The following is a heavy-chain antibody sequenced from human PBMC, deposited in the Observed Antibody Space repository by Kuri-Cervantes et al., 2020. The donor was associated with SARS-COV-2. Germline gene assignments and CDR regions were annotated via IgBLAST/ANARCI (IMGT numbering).Heavy chain of an antibody. CDR2: ISYDGSNK. CDR3: ASMRYNWNY. V-gene: IGHV3-30*04. J-gene: IGHJ4*02. CDR1: GFTFSSYA. D-gene: IGHD1-20*01. Sequence: GGSLRLSCAASGFTFSSYAMHWVRQAPGKGLEWVAVISYDGSNKYYADSVKGRFTISRDNSKNTLYLQMNSLRAEDTAVYYCASMRYNWNYWGQGTLVTVSS.